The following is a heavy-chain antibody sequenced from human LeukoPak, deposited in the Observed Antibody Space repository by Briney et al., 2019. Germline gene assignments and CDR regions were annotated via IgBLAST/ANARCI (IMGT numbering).Heavy chain of an antibody. CDR1: GFTFSSYA. CDR2: ITHSDGST. CDR3: AKVRAGWYFDY. D-gene: IGHD6-19*01. Sequence: GGSLRLSCAASGFTFSSYAMSWVRQAPGEGLEWVSIITHSDGSTYYADSVKGRFTISRDNSKNTLYLQMNSLRAEDTAVYYCAKVRAGWYFDYWGQGILVTVSS. V-gene: IGHV3-23*01. J-gene: IGHJ4*02.